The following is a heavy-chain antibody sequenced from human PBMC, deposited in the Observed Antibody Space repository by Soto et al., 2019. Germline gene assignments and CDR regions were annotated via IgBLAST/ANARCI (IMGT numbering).Heavy chain of an antibody. CDR3: ARDRGPWAQGAYWFDP. D-gene: IGHD1-26*01. CDR1: GFTLSSSG. Sequence: PGGPLRLSCAVSGFTLSSSGMHWVRQAPGKGLEWVAVIWYDGSNKYYADSVKGRFTISRDNSKNTLYLQMNSLRAEDTAVYYCARDRGPWAQGAYWFDPWGQGTLGTGS. CDR2: IWYDGSNK. J-gene: IGHJ5*02. V-gene: IGHV3-33*01.